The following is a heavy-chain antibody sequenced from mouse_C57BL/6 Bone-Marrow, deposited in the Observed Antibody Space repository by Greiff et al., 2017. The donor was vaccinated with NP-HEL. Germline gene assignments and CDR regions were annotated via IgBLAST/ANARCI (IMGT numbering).Heavy chain of an antibody. CDR2: IRLKSDNYAT. V-gene: IGHV6-3*01. D-gene: IGHD2-1*01. Sequence: VQLKESGGGLVQPGGSMKLSCVASGFTFSNYWMNWVRQSPEKGLEWVAQIRLKSDNYATHYAESVKGRFTISRDDSKSSVYLQMNNLRAEDTGIYYCTAGNPYYYAMDYWGQGTSVTVSS. J-gene: IGHJ4*01. CDR1: GFTFSNYW. CDR3: TAGNPYYYAMDY.